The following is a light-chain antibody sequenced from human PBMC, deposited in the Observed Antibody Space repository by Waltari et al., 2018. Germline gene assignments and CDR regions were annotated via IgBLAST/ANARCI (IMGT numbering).Light chain of an antibody. CDR3: MQALQTPLT. J-gene: IGKJ4*01. V-gene: IGKV2-28*01. CDR1: QSLLHSNGYNY. Sequence: DIVMTQSPLPLPVNPGEPASIPCRSSQSLLHSNGYNYLDWYLQKPGQSPQLLIYLGSNRASGVPDRFSGSGSGTDFTLNISRVEAEDVGVYYCMQALQTPLTFGGGTKVEIK. CDR2: LGS.